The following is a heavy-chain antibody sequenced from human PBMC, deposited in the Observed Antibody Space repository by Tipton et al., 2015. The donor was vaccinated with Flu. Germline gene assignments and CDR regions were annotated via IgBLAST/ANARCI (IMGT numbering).Heavy chain of an antibody. Sequence: TLSLTCTVSGGSISSYYWSWIRQPPGKGLEWIGYIYYSGSTNYNPSLKSRVTISVDTSKNQFSLKLSSVTAADTAVYYCASGYSYGLFDYWGQGTLVTVSS. V-gene: IGHV4-59*01. J-gene: IGHJ4*02. CDR3: ASGYSYGLFDY. D-gene: IGHD5-18*01. CDR2: IYYSGST. CDR1: GGSISSYY.